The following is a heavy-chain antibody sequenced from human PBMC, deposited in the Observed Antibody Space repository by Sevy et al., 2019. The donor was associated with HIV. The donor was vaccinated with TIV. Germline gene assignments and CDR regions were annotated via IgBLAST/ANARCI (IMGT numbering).Heavy chain of an antibody. V-gene: IGHV4-30-2*01. CDR2: IYHTGPT. CDR3: ARDSGDYPYYFDH. D-gene: IGHD4-17*01. CDR1: GGSISSGLYS. J-gene: IGHJ4*02. Sequence: SETLSLTCAVSGGSISSGLYSWNWIRQPPGKGLEGIGYIYHTGPTYYNPSLKSRVTISVDTSKNQFSLKLNSVTAADTAVYYCARDSGDYPYYFDHSRQGTLVTVSS.